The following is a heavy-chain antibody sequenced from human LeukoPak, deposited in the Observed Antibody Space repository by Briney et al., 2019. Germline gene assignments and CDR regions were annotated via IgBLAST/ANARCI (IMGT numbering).Heavy chain of an antibody. Sequence: SETLSLTCTVSGGSISSGGYYWSWIRQHPGKGLEWIGYIYYSGSTYYNPSLKSRVTISVDTSKNQFSLKLSSVTAADTAVYYCARSNYYDSSGPVSWGQGTLVTVSS. J-gene: IGHJ4*02. CDR3: ARSNYYDSSGPVS. CDR2: IYYSGST. CDR1: GGSISSGGYY. V-gene: IGHV4-31*03. D-gene: IGHD3-22*01.